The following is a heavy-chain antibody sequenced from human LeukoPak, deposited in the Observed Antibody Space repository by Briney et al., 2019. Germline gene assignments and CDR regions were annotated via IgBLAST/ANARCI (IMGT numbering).Heavy chain of an antibody. J-gene: IGHJ4*02. CDR2: IWYDGSNK. D-gene: IGHD6-13*01. Sequence: GGSLRLSCAASGFTFSSYGMHWVRQAPGKGLDWVAVIWYDGSNKYYADSVKGRFTISRDNSKNTLYLQMNSLRAEDTAVYYCAKDPIAAAGPPLSYFDYWGQGTLVTVSS. CDR1: GFTFSSYG. CDR3: AKDPIAAAGPPLSYFDY. V-gene: IGHV3-33*06.